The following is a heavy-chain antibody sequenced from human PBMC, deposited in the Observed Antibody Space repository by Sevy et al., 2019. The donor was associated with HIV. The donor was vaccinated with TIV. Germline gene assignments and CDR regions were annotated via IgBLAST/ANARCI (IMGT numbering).Heavy chain of an antibody. Sequence: GGSLRLSCAASGFTFSSYGMHWVRQAPGKGLEWVAVISYDGSNKYYADSVKGRFTISRDNSKNTLYLQMNNLRAEDTAVYYCAKVRVPAAMWGYYYYGMDVWGQGTTVTVSS. J-gene: IGHJ6*02. CDR2: ISYDGSNK. CDR3: AKVRVPAAMWGYYYYGMDV. V-gene: IGHV3-30*18. D-gene: IGHD2-2*01. CDR1: GFTFSSYG.